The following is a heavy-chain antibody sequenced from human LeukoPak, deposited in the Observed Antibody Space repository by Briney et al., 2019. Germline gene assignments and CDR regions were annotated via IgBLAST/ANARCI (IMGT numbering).Heavy chain of an antibody. CDR2: IKQDGSEK. D-gene: IGHD3-3*01. CDR1: GFTFSSYW. V-gene: IGHV3-7*01. CDR3: ARDSTYYDFWSGYERVDYGMDV. Sequence: GGSLRLSCAASGFTFSSYWMSWVRQAPGKGLEWVANIKQDGSEKYYVDSVKGRFTISRDNAKNSLYLQMNSLRAEDTAVYYCARDSTYYDFWSGYERVDYGMDVWAKGPRSPSP. J-gene: IGHJ6*02.